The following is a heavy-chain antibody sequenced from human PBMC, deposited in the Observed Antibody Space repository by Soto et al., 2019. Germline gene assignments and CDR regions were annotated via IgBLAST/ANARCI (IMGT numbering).Heavy chain of an antibody. CDR3: AGKREYCSSTSCYGLYYYGMDV. D-gene: IGHD2-2*01. CDR1: GGSFSGYY. V-gene: IGHV4-34*01. CDR2: INHSGST. Sequence: SETLSLTCAVYGGSFSGYYWSWIRQPPGKGLEWIGEINHSGSTNYNPSLKSRVTISVDTSKNQFSLKLSSVTAADTAVYYCAGKREYCSSTSCYGLYYYGMDVWGQGTTVTVSS. J-gene: IGHJ6*02.